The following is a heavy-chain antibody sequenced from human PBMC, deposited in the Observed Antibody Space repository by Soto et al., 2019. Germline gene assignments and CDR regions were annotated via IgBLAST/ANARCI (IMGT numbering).Heavy chain of an antibody. J-gene: IGHJ4*02. D-gene: IGHD1-26*01. CDR2: IYYSGTT. Sequence: QVQLQESGPGLVKPSDTLSLTCAVSGYSISSSNWWGWIRQPPGKGLEWIGYIYYSGTTYYNPSHNIRVTMSVDTSKNQFSLKLTSVTAVDTAVYYCARREIQGPIDYWGQGTLVTVSS. CDR1: GYSISSSNW. CDR3: ARREIQGPIDY. V-gene: IGHV4-28*01.